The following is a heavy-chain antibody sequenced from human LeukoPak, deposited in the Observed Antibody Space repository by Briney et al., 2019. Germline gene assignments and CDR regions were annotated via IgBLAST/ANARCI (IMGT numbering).Heavy chain of an antibody. CDR2: ISSSSSYI. V-gene: IGHV3-21*01. CDR3: VRGCTSTSCYDY. J-gene: IGHJ4*02. Sequence: AGGSLRLSCAASGFTFSSYSMNWVRQARGKGLEWVSSISSSSSYIYYADSVKGRFTISRDNTKNSLYLQMNSLRVEDTAVYYCVRGCTSTSCYDYWGQGTLVTVSS. D-gene: IGHD2-2*01. CDR1: GFTFSSYS.